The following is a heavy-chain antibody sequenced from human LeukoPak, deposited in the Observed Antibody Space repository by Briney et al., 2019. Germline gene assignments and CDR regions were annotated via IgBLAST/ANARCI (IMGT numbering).Heavy chain of an antibody. CDR1: GFTFSNAW. J-gene: IGHJ4*02. V-gene: IGHV3-15*01. CDR2: IKSKTDGGTT. D-gene: IGHD3-22*01. Sequence: PGGSLRLSCAASGFTFSNAWMSWVRQAPGKGLEWVDRIKSKTDGGTTDYAAPVKGRFTISRDDSKNTLYLQMNSLKTEDTAVYYCTTGSYYYDSSGSPPGDYWGQGTLVTVSS. CDR3: TTGSYYYDSSGSPPGDY.